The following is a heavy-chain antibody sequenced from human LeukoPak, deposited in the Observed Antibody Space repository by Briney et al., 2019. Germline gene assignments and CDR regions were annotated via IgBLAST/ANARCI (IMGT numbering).Heavy chain of an antibody. J-gene: IGHJ4*02. CDR2: ISSSGSTI. D-gene: IGHD3-22*01. Sequence: PGGSLRLSCAASGFTFSSYEMNWVRQAPGKGLEWVSYISSSGSTIYYADSVKGRFTISRDNAKNSLYLQMNSLRAEDTAVYYCARDGYYYDSSVEMGDYWGQGTLVTVSS. CDR1: GFTFSSYE. CDR3: ARDGYYYDSSVEMGDY. V-gene: IGHV3-48*03.